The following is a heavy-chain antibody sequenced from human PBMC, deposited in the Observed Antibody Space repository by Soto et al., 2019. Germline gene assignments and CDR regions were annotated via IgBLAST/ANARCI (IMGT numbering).Heavy chain of an antibody. CDR1: GGSISSGGYY. Sequence: PSETLSLTCTVSGGSISSGGYYWSWIRQHPGKGLEWIGYIYYSGSIHYTASLKTRATISVDKSKNQFSLKLSSVTAADSALYYCARVNVAVVYFDYWGQGTQVTVSS. J-gene: IGHJ4*02. CDR2: IYYSGSI. D-gene: IGHD2-2*01. V-gene: IGHV4-31*03. CDR3: ARVNVAVVYFDY.